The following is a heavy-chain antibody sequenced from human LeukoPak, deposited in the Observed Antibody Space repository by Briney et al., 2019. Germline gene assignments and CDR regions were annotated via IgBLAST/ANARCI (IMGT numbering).Heavy chain of an antibody. CDR3: ARSLPYGTTWYGRSDF. V-gene: IGHV3-7*03. D-gene: IGHD6-13*01. Sequence: GGSLRLSCAASGFTFTRQTMSWVRQAPGKGLEWVANIRQDGDTKYYVDSVKGRFTISRDNAMNSLYLQMNSLRAEDTAIYYCARSLPYGTTWYGRSDFWGQGTLVTVSS. J-gene: IGHJ4*02. CDR2: IRQDGDTK. CDR1: GFTFTRQT.